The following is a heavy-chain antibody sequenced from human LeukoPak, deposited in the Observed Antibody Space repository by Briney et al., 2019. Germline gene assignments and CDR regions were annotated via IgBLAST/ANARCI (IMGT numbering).Heavy chain of an antibody. V-gene: IGHV3-23*01. CDR1: GFTFSSYA. CDR2: ISGSGGST. CDR3: AKESTVVVPAVLHAEYFQH. D-gene: IGHD2-2*01. J-gene: IGHJ1*01. Sequence: GGSLRLSCAASGFTFSSYAMSWVRQAPGKGLEWVSAISGSGGSTYYADSVKGRFTISRDNSKNTLYLQMNSLRAEDTAVYYCAKESTVVVPAVLHAEYFQHWGQGTLVTVSS.